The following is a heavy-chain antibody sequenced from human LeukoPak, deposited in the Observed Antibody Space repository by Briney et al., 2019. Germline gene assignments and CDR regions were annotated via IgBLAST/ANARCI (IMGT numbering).Heavy chain of an antibody. J-gene: IGHJ4*02. CDR2: INPGDSVT. CDR3: ARHDYYTSGSYTNIDY. D-gene: IGHD3-10*01. V-gene: IGHV5-51*01. Sequence: GESLKISCKGSVYSFTTYWIGWVRQMPGKGLEWMGIINPGDSVTRYSPSFQGQVTISADKSTSTAYLQWSSLKASDTAMYYCARHDYYTSGSYTNIDYWGQGTLVTVSS. CDR1: VYSFTTYW.